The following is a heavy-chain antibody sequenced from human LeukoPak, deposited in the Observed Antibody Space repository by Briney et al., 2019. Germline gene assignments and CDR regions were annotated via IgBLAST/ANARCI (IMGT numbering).Heavy chain of an antibody. CDR1: GYTFTGYY. D-gene: IGHD2-2*01. Sequence: EASVKVSCKASGYTFTGYYMHWVRQAPGQGLEWMGRINPNSGGTNYAQKFQGRVTMTRDTSISTAYMELSRLRSDDTAVYYCARGNDLIVVVPSFENWFDPWGQGTLVTVSS. J-gene: IGHJ5*02. CDR3: ARGNDLIVVVPSFENWFDP. V-gene: IGHV1-2*06. CDR2: INPNSGGT.